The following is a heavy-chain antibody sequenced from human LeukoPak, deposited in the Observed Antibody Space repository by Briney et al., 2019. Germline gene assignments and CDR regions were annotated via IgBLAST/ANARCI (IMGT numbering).Heavy chain of an antibody. J-gene: IGHJ5*02. V-gene: IGHV1-2*06. CDR2: INPDSGGT. CDR3: ARACSGGSCYSDNWLDP. D-gene: IGHD2-15*01. CDR1: GYTFTGYY. Sequence: ASVKVSCKASGYTFTGYYLHWVRQAPGQGLEWMGRINPDSGGTNYAQKFQGRVTMTRDTSISTAYMELNRLTSDDTAVYYCARACSGGSCYSDNWLDPWGQGTLVTVS.